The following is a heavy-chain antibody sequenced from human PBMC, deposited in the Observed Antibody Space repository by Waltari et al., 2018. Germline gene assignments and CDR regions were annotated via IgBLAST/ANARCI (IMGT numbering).Heavy chain of an antibody. Sequence: QLQLQESGPGLVKPSETLSLTCTVSGGSISSSSSYWGWISQPPGKGLEWIGSIYYSGSTYYNPSLKSRVTISVDTSKNQFSLKLSSVTAADTAVYYCARLAGEGIAVAGTDAFDIWGQGTMVTVSS. J-gene: IGHJ3*02. CDR3: ARLAGEGIAVAGTDAFDI. CDR2: IYYSGST. V-gene: IGHV4-39*01. D-gene: IGHD6-19*01. CDR1: GGSISSSSSY.